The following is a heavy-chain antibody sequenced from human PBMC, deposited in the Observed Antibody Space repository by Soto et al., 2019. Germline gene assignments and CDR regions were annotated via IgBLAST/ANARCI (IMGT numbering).Heavy chain of an antibody. V-gene: IGHV3-9*01. Sequence: GGSLRLSCAASGFTFDDYAMHWVRQAPGKGLEWVSGISWNSGSIGYADSVKGRFTISRDNAKNSLYLQMNSLRAEDTALYYCAKGYFSAVADREFDYWGQGTLVTVSS. CDR1: GFTFDDYA. D-gene: IGHD6-19*01. J-gene: IGHJ4*02. CDR3: AKGYFSAVADREFDY. CDR2: ISWNSGSI.